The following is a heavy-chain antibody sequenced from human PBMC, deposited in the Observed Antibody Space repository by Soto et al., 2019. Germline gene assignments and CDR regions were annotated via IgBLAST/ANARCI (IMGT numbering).Heavy chain of an antibody. CDR1: GGSLSSYY. CDR3: ASPKIAFYNWFDP. Sequence: SDTLSLACTVGGGSLSSYYWSCIRKPPGKGLEWIGYIYYSGSTYYNPSLKSRVTISVDTSKNQFSLKLTSVTAADTAVYYCASPKIAFYNWFDPWGQGTLVTVSS. J-gene: IGHJ5*02. D-gene: IGHD3-3*02. CDR2: IYYSGST. V-gene: IGHV4-59*04.